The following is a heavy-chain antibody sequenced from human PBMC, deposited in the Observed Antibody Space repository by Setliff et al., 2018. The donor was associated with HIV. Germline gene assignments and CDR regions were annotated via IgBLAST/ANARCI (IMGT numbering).Heavy chain of an antibody. CDR1: GDSVSSRSYY. D-gene: IGHD5-18*01. CDR3: ARVFVDTAVLRVLEYYFDS. Sequence: SETLSLTCTVSGDSVSSRSYYWSWIRQPPGKGLEWIGYIYYSGSTNYNPSLKSRVTISVDTSTNQFSLKLSSVTAADTAVYYCARVFVDTAVLRVLEYYFDSWGRGTLVTVSS. V-gene: IGHV4-61*01. J-gene: IGHJ4*02. CDR2: IYYSGST.